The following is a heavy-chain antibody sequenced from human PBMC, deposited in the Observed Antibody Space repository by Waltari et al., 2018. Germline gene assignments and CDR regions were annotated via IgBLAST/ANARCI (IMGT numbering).Heavy chain of an antibody. Sequence: QVQLQELGPGLVKPSETLSLTCAVSGGSFSGYYWGWISQPPGKGLEWIGYISGSSGSTDYNPSLTSRVTISRDTSKNQFSLKLSSVTAADTAVYYCARMGAAAEYFDYWGQGVLVTVSS. J-gene: IGHJ4*02. D-gene: IGHD6-25*01. CDR1: GGSFSGYY. CDR2: ISGSSGST. CDR3: ARMGAAAEYFDY. V-gene: IGHV4-59*12.